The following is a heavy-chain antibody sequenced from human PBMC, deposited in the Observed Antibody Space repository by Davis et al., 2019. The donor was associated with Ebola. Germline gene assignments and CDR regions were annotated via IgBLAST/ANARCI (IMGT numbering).Heavy chain of an antibody. CDR3: ICSQQPFDY. CDR2: IRSKANSYAT. J-gene: IGHJ4*02. V-gene: IGHV3-73*01. D-gene: IGHD3-10*02. Sequence: GRSLRLSCAASGFTFSGSAMHWVRQASGKGLEWVGRIRSKANSYATAYAASVKGRFTISRDDSKNTAYLQMNSPKTEDTAVYYCICSQQPFDYWGQGTLVTVSS. CDR1: GFTFSGSA.